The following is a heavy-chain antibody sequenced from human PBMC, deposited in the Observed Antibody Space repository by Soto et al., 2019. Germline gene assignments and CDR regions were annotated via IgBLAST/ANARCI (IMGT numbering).Heavy chain of an antibody. CDR1: GFPFGDYA. J-gene: IGHJ4*02. Sequence: GGSLRLSCTTSGFPFGDYAMSWFRQAPGKGLEWVGFIRRKASGGTTEYGASVKGRFTISRDDSKSIAYLQLNSLKTEDTGVYYCTRDRCSGGMCYYYPFDYWGQGTLVTVSS. V-gene: IGHV3-49*03. CDR2: IRRKASGGTT. D-gene: IGHD2-15*01. CDR3: TRDRCSGGMCYYYPFDY.